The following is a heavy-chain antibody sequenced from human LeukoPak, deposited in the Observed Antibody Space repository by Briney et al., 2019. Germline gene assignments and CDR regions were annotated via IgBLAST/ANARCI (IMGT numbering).Heavy chain of an antibody. CDR1: GFTYCSFA. D-gene: IGHD4-11*01. CDR3: ARAPKQYRYYYGMDG. J-gene: IGHJ6*02. V-gene: IGHV3-30*04. CDR2: ISCDGSNK. Sequence: GGPLTLPCAPSGFTYCSFAEHWPREARERGGVGVADISCDGSNKYYADTVKGRFTISRDNSKNTLYLQMNSLRAEDTAVYYCARAPKQYRYYYGMDGWGQGTTVSVSS.